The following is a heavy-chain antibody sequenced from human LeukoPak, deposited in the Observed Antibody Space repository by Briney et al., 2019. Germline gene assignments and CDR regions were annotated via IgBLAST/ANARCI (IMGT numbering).Heavy chain of an antibody. Sequence: SETLSLTCTGSGGSISSFYWSGIRQPPGKGPEWIGYIYYTGSTNYNSSLKSRVTISVDTSKNQFSLNLSSVTAADTAMYYCARAVLATKSEHWFDSWGQGTLVTVSS. CDR2: IYYTGST. V-gene: IGHV4-59*01. CDR1: GGSISSFY. D-gene: IGHD2-8*01. J-gene: IGHJ5*01. CDR3: ARAVLATKSEHWFDS.